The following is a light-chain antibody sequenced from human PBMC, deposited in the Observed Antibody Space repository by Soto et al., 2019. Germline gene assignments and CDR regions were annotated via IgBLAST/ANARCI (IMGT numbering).Light chain of an antibody. J-gene: IGLJ2*01. CDR2: EDI. CDR1: SSDIGRYNL. CDR3: CSYAGGASVV. V-gene: IGLV2-23*01. Sequence: QSALTQPASVSGSPGQSITISCTGTSSDIGRYNLVSWYQQHPGKAPKLIIYEDIERPSGVSDRFSGSKSGNTASLTISVLQTEDEADYYCCSYAGGASVVFGGGTKLTAL.